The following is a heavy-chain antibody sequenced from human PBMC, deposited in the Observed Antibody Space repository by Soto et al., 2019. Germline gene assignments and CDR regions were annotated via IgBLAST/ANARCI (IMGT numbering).Heavy chain of an antibody. J-gene: IGHJ6*02. Sequence: QVQLVESGGGVVQPGRSLRLSCAASGFTFSSYAMHWVRQAPGKGLEWGAVINYDGRNKNYADSVKGRFTISRDNSNNTLYLQMNSLRAEDTAVYYCARDIVVVPAAISNLQYYYSYFMDFGGPGTTVTVSS. CDR3: ARDIVVVPAAISNLQYYYSYFMDF. CDR1: GFTFSSYA. CDR2: INYDGRNK. D-gene: IGHD2-2*01. V-gene: IGHV3-30*04.